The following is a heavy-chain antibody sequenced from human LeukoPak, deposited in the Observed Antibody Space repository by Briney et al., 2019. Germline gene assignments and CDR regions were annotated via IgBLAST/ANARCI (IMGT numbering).Heavy chain of an antibody. CDR3: AKDVPVAYFDY. D-gene: IGHD2-2*01. CDR1: GFTFSSYA. V-gene: IGHV3-23*01. J-gene: IGHJ4*02. Sequence: GGSLRLSCAAPGFTFSSYAMSWVRQAPGKGLEWVSAISGSGGSTYYADSVKGRFTISRDNSKNTLYLQVKSLRPEDTAVYFCAKDVPVAYFDYWGQGTLVTVSS. CDR2: ISGSGGST.